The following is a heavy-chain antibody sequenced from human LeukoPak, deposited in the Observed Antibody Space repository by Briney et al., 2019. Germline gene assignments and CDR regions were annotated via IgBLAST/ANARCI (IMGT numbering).Heavy chain of an antibody. V-gene: IGHV1-3*01. CDR3: ARGSTSDWPLDH. Sequence: GASVKVSCKASGYTFNAYTIHWVRQAPGQRFEWMGWIDAGNGDTAYSQNLQGRVTITRDTSARTVYMELSSLRSEDTAAYYCARGSTSDWPLDHWGQKTLVTISP. CDR1: GYTFNAYT. D-gene: IGHD6-19*01. J-gene: IGHJ4*02. CDR2: IDAGNGDT.